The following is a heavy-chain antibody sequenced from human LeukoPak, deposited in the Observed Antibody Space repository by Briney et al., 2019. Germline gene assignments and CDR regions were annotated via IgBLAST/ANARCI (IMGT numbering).Heavy chain of an antibody. J-gene: IGHJ4*02. Sequence: GGSLRLSCAASGFTFSSYWMSWVRQAPGKGLEWVANIKQDGSEKYYVDSVKGRFTISRDNAKNSLYLQMNSLRAEDTAVYYCARQTGYSGYDGFDYWGQGTLVTVSS. D-gene: IGHD5-12*01. CDR3: ARQTGYSGYDGFDY. CDR1: GFTFSSYW. V-gene: IGHV3-7*01. CDR2: IKQDGSEK.